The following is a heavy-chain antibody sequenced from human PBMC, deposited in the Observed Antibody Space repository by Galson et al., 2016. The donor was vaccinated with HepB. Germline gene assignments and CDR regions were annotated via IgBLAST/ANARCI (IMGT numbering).Heavy chain of an antibody. J-gene: IGHJ3*02. D-gene: IGHD3-10*01. CDR2: IYPGDSDT. V-gene: IGHV5-51*01. Sequence: QSGAEVTKPGESLKISCEGSGYSFPRYWIGWVRQMPGKGLEWMGTIYPGDSDTRYCPSSQGQVTISADKSISAAYLQWNSLKASDTAIYYCARRSSDAFDIWGQGTMVTVSS. CDR3: ARRSSDAFDI. CDR1: GYSFPRYW.